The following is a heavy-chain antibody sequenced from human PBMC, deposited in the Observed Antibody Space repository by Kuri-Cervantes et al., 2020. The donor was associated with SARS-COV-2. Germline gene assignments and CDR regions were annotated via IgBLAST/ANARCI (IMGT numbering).Heavy chain of an antibody. CDR2: IYYSGST. CDR3: ARDLGGYESYLAHGFDY. D-gene: IGHD1-26*01. V-gene: IGHV4-38-2*02. J-gene: IGHJ4*02. Sequence: GSLRLSCSVSGYSITNGYYWGWIRQPPGKGLEWIGYIYYSGSTYYNPSLKSRVTISVDTSKNQFSLKLSSVTAADTAVYYCARDLGGYESYLAHGFDYWGQGTLVTVSS. CDR1: GYSITNGYY.